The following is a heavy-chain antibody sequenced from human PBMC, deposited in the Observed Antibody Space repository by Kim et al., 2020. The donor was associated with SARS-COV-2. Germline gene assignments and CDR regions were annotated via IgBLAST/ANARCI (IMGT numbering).Heavy chain of an antibody. CDR1: GYTFTTYA. CDR3: ARGLLAADFNWFDP. J-gene: IGHJ5*02. Sequence: ASVKVSCKASGYTFTTYAIHWLRQAPGQRLEWMGWMNAGNGHTKYSQKFQDRVTITRHTSASTAYLEVASLRSEGTAVYYCARGLLAADFNWFDPWGQGTLVTVSA. D-gene: IGHD6-25*01. CDR2: MNAGNGHT. V-gene: IGHV1-3*01.